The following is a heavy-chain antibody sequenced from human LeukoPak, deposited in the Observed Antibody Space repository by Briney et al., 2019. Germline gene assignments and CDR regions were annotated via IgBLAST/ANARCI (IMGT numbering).Heavy chain of an antibody. CDR2: INAGNGNT. CDR3: ARDGNWFDP. V-gene: IGHV1-3*01. J-gene: IGHJ5*02. Sequence: ASVKVSCKASGDSVTSYAMDRVRQAPGQRLESMGWINAGNGNTKYSRKFQGRVTITRDTSASTAYMELSSLRSEDTAVYYCARDGNWFDPWGQGTLVTVSS. CDR1: GDSVTSYA.